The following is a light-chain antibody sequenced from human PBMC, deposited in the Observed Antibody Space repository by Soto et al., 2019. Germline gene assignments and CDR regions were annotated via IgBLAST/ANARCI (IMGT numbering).Light chain of an antibody. J-gene: IGLJ1*01. V-gene: IGLV2-14*01. Sequence: QSALTQPASVSGSAGQSITISCSGTMRDVGAYNLVSWYQQHPGTAPKLIIYGVTNRPSGVSNRFSGSKTGNTASLTISGLQAEDEADYYCFSHRSGDSHVFGTGTKVTVL. CDR2: GVT. CDR3: FSHRSGDSHV. CDR1: MRDVGAYNL.